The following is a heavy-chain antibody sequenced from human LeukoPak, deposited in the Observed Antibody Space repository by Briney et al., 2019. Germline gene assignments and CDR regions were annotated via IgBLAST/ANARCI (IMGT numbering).Heavy chain of an antibody. CDR1: GGSISSGGYY. D-gene: IGHD6-25*01. Sequence: SQTLSLTCTVSGGSISSGGYYWSWIRQHPGKGLEWIGYIYYSGSTYYNPSLKSRVTISVDTSQNQFSLKLRSVTAADTAVYYCARKSGRTATGAIDYWGQGTLVTVSS. J-gene: IGHJ4*02. V-gene: IGHV4-31*03. CDR2: IYYSGST. CDR3: ARKSGRTATGAIDY.